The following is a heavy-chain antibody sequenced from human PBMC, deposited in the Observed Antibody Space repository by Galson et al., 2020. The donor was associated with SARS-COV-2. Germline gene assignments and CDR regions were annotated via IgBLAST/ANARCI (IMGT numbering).Heavy chain of an antibody. CDR3: ARDRSPYYGSGSYGYGMDV. CDR2: INWNGGST. J-gene: IGHJ6*02. CDR1: GFTFDDYG. Sequence: GGSLRLSCAASGFTFDDYGMSWVRQAPGKGLEWVSGINWNGGSTGYADSVKGRFTISRDNAKNSLYLQMNSLRAEDTALYHCARDRSPYYGSGSYGYGMDVWGQGTTVTVSS. V-gene: IGHV3-20*01. D-gene: IGHD3-10*01.